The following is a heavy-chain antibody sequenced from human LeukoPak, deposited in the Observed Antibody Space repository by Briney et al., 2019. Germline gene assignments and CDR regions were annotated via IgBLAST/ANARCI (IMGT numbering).Heavy chain of an antibody. Sequence: QTGGSLRLSCAASGFTFVDHARHWVRQAPGKGLGWVSGISGNGGSRGYAASVMGRFPISRDNAKSSLFLQMNSLRVADTAFYYCTKGPGSWVDYWGQGTLVTVSS. CDR2: ISGNGGSR. CDR1: GFTFVDHA. D-gene: IGHD2-15*01. CDR3: TKGPGSWVDY. J-gene: IGHJ4*02. V-gene: IGHV3-9*01.